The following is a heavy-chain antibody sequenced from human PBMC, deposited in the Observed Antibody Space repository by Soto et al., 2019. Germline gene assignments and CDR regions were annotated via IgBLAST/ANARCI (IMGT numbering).Heavy chain of an antibody. CDR2: VSSDGSST. CDR1: GFTFSSYW. CDR3: ARGLPNYSSFDS. D-gene: IGHD4-4*01. Sequence: DVQLVESGGGLVQPGESLRLSCAASGFTFSSYWMHWIRQAPGKGLVWVSRVSSDGSSTVYATSVKGRLTISRDNAKNTLYLQMNSLSDADTSVYYCARGLPNYSSFDSWGQGTLVTVSS. J-gene: IGHJ4*02. V-gene: IGHV3-74*01.